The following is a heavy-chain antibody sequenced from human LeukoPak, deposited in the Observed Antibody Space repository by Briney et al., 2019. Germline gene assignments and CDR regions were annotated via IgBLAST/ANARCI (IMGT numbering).Heavy chain of an antibody. J-gene: IGHJ4*02. CDR3: AKVPYDILTGYADY. V-gene: IGHV3-23*01. Sequence: GGSLRLSCAASGFTFSSYAMGWVRQAPGKGLEWVSAISGSGGSTYYADSVKGRFTISRDNSKNTLYLQMNSLRAEDTAVYYCAKVPYDILTGYADYWGQGTLVTVSS. CDR2: ISGSGGST. D-gene: IGHD3-9*01. CDR1: GFTFSSYA.